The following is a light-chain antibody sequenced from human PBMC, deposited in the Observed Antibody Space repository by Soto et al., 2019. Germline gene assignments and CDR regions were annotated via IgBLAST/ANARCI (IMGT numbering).Light chain of an antibody. Sequence: DIQMTQSPSSLSASVGDRVTITCRASQGISNYLAWYQQKPGKVPKLLIYAASTLQSGVPSRFSGSGSGTDFTLTIGSLQPEDVATYYCQKYNSAPPETFGPGTKVDIK. J-gene: IGKJ3*01. V-gene: IGKV1-27*01. CDR1: QGISNY. CDR2: AAS. CDR3: QKYNSAPPET.